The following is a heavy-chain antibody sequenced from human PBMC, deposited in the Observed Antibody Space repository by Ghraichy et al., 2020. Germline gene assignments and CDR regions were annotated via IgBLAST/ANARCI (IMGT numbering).Heavy chain of an antibody. CDR2: ISYDGSNK. V-gene: IGHV3-30*18. J-gene: IGHJ4*02. CDR1: GFTFSSYG. Sequence: LTCAASGFTFSSYGMHWVRQAPGKGLEWVAVISYDGSNKYFADSVKGRFTISRDNSKNTLYLQMNSLRAEDTAVYYCAKDLGRITMYFFAYWGQGTLVTVSS. D-gene: IGHD3-10*02. CDR3: AKDLGRITMYFFAY.